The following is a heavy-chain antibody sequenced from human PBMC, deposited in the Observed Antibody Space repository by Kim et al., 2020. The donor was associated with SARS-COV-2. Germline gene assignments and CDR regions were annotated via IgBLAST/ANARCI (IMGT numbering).Heavy chain of an antibody. J-gene: IGHJ1*01. D-gene: IGHD3-22*01. V-gene: IGHV3-23*01. Sequence: GGSLRLSCAASGFTFSSYAMSWVRQAPGKGLEWVSAISGSGGSTYYADSVKGRFTISRDNSKNTLYLQMNSLRAEDTAVYYCAKKGYYDSSGYYSQSFQQWGQSTLVTVSS. CDR1: GFTFSSYA. CDR3: AKKGYYDSSGYYSQSFQQ. CDR2: ISGSGGST.